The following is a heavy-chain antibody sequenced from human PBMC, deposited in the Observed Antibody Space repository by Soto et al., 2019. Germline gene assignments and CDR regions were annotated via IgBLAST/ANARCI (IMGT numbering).Heavy chain of an antibody. CDR1: GFTFSSSW. D-gene: IGHD1-26*01. V-gene: IGHV3-74*01. J-gene: IGHJ3*02. Sequence: EVQLVESGGGLVQPGGSLRLSCAASGFTFSSSWMYWVRQTPGAGLVWVSRISTEESGTSYAVFVKGRFSISRDNAKNTVYLQMNDLRGEDTAVYYCARGYSGSHNNPWAFDIWGQGTMVTVSS. CDR3: ARGYSGSHNNPWAFDI. CDR2: ISTEESGT.